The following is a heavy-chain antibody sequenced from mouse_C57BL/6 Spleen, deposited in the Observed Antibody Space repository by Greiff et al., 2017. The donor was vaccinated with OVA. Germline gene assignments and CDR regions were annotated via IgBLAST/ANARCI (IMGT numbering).Heavy chain of an antibody. CDR1: GFNIKDDY. Sequence: VQLQQSGAELVRPGASVKLSCTASGFNIKDDYMHWVKQRPEQGLEWIGWIDPENGDTEYASKFQGKATITADTSSNTAYLQLSSLTSEDTAVYYCTTGYFGDYAMDYWGQGTSVTVSS. D-gene: IGHD2-3*01. V-gene: IGHV14-4*01. CDR3: TTGYFGDYAMDY. CDR2: IDPENGDT. J-gene: IGHJ4*01.